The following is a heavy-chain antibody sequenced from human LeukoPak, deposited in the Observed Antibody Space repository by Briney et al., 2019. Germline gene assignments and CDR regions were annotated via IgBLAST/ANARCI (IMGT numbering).Heavy chain of an antibody. Sequence: SETLSLTCTVSGGSISSSSYYWGWIRQPPGKGLEWIGSIYYSGSTYYNPSLKSRVTISVDTSKNQFSLKLSSVTAADTAVYYCATETSQKGAHYMDVWGKGTTVTVSS. CDR2: IYYSGST. CDR3: ATETSQKGAHYMDV. D-gene: IGHD3-16*01. V-gene: IGHV4-39*02. CDR1: GGSISSSSYY. J-gene: IGHJ6*03.